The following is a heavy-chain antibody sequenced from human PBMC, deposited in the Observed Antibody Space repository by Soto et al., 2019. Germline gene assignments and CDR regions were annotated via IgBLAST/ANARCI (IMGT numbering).Heavy chain of an antibody. J-gene: IGHJ4*02. D-gene: IGHD1-7*01. Sequence: EVQLVETGGGLIQPGGSLRLSCAASGFTVSSNYMSWVRQAPGKGLEWVSVIYSGGSTYYADSVKGRFTISRDNSKNTLYLQMNSLRAEDTAVYYCARVFWVTGTTPYFDYWGQGTLVTVSS. CDR3: ARVFWVTGTTPYFDY. CDR2: IYSGGST. V-gene: IGHV3-53*02. CDR1: GFTVSSNY.